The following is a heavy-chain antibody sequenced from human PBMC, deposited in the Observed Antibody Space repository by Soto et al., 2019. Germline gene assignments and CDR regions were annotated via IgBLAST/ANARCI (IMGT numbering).Heavy chain of an antibody. D-gene: IGHD3-16*01. CDR1: GFAFNSYA. CDR3: VRDLGGLRVWGLDY. V-gene: IGHV3-30-3*01. CDR2: ISYDGSSK. Sequence: LRLSYAGSGFAFNSYAIHWFRQAPGKGLEWVAVISYDGSSKSFADSVRGRFTISRDNSNNRVFLQMSSLRAEDTALYYCVRDLGGLRVWGLDYWGQGTLVTVSS. J-gene: IGHJ4*02.